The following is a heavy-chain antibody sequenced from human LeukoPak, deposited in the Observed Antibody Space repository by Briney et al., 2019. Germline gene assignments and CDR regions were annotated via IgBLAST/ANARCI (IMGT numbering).Heavy chain of an antibody. CDR3: ARSQFSGNWFDP. V-gene: IGHV4-4*07. CDR2: IYTSGST. J-gene: IGHJ5*02. CDR1: GGSSSSYY. Sequence: SETLSLTCTVSGGSSSSYYWSWIRQPAGKGLEWIGRIYTSGSTNYNPSLKSRVTISVDTSKNQFSLKLTSVTAADTALYYCARSQFSGNWFDPWGQGTLVTVSS.